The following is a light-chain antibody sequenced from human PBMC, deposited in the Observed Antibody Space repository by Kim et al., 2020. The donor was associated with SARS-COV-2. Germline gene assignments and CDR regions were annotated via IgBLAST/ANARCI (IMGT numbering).Light chain of an antibody. Sequence: SSELTQDPAVSVALGQTVRITCQGDSLRRYYATRYQQKSGQAPVLVFYGRDKRPSGIPDRFSGSSSGNTASLTITGAQAADEADYYCKSRDSRGKVVFGGGTKVTVL. CDR1: SLRRYY. CDR2: GRD. CDR3: KSRDSRGKVV. V-gene: IGLV3-19*01. J-gene: IGLJ2*01.